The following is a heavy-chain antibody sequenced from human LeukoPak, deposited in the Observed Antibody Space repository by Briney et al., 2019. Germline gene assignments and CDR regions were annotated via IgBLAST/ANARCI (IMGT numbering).Heavy chain of an antibody. D-gene: IGHD5-12*01. CDR2: VIGSGGRT. CDR1: GFTFSRYA. CDR3: ARANIGYYGMDV. Sequence: GGSLRLSCVASGFTFSRYAMSWVRQAPGKGLEWVSAVIGSGGRTHYADSVKGRFTISRDNAKNSLYLQMNSLRAEDTAVYYCARANIGYYGMDVWGQGTTVTVSS. V-gene: IGHV3-23*01. J-gene: IGHJ6*02.